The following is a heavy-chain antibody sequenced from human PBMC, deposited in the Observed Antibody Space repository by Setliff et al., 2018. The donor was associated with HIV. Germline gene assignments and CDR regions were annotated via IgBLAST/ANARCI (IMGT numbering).Heavy chain of an antibody. Sequence: SETLSFTCTVSGGSISSYYWSWIRQPPGKGLEWIGYVYYSGSTNYNPSLKSRLTISVDTSKNQFSLKLSSVTAADTAVYYCAREDYYDQKGAFDIWGQGTMVTVSS. CDR2: VYYSGST. CDR3: AREDYYDQKGAFDI. CDR1: GGSISSYY. D-gene: IGHD3-22*01. V-gene: IGHV4-59*01. J-gene: IGHJ3*02.